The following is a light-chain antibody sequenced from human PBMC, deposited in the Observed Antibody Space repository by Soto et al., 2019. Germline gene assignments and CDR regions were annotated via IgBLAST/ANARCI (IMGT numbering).Light chain of an antibody. J-gene: IGKJ2*01. CDR3: QQYGSSPGYT. Sequence: EIVLTQSPGTQSLSPGERATLSCRASQSVRRSYLAWYQQRPGQAPRLLIYGASSRATGIPDRFSGDGSGTDFTLTISRLEPADFAVYYCQQYGSSPGYTFGQGTKLEIK. CDR1: QSVRRSY. V-gene: IGKV3-20*01. CDR2: GAS.